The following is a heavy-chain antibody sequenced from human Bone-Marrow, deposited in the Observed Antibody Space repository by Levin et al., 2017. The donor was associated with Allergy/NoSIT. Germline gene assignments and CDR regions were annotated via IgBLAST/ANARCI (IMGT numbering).Heavy chain of an antibody. J-gene: IGHJ4*02. CDR2: INHSGST. D-gene: IGHD5-12*01. CDR3: ARGGGYTGYYFDY. Sequence: PSETLSLTCAVYGGSFSGFYWTWIRQPPGKGLEWIGEINHSGSTNYNASLKSRVTISVDTSKNQVSLELRSVTAADTGVYYCARGGGYTGYYFDYWGQGALVTVSS. V-gene: IGHV4-34*01. CDR1: GGSFSGFY.